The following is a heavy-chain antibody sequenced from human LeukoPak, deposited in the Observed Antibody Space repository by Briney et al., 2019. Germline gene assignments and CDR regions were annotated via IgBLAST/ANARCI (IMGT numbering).Heavy chain of an antibody. CDR3: ARGGDYYDTYLDY. CDR2: IYSSGST. D-gene: IGHD3-22*01. J-gene: IGHJ4*02. V-gene: IGHV3-66*01. CDR1: GFTVSSNY. Sequence: GGSLRLSCAASGFTVSSNYMSWVRQAPGKGLEWVSVIYSSGSTYYADSVKGRFTISRDNSKNTLYLQMNSLRAEDTAVYYCARGGDYYDTYLDYWGQGTLVTVSS.